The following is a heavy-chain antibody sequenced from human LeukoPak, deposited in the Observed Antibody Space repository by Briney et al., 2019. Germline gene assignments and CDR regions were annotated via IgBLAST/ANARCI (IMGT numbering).Heavy chain of an antibody. CDR1: GFTFSSFV. CDR3: AKDPPTVMANAFHI. D-gene: IGHD5-18*01. CDR2: ISGSGGTT. Sequence: PVRSLRLSCAASGFTFSSFVMSCVRQSPGKGLGWVSSISGSGGTTYYADSGTSRFAISRANSKTRLYSPMNSPRSHATALYSFAKDPPTVMANAFHIWGQGTMVTVS. V-gene: IGHV3-23*01. J-gene: IGHJ3*02.